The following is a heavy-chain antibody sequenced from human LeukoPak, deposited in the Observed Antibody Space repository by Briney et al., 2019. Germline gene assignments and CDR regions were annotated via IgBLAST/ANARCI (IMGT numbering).Heavy chain of an antibody. Sequence: GGSLRLSCAASGFTFDDYGMSWVRQAPGKGLEWVSGINWNGGSTGYADSVKGRFTISRDNAKNSLYLQMNSLRAEDTALYYCARRGKLGYCSSTSCYGYYYYMDVWGKGTTVTVSS. D-gene: IGHD2-2*01. V-gene: IGHV3-20*04. CDR3: ARRGKLGYCSSTSCYGYYYYMDV. CDR2: INWNGGST. CDR1: GFTFDDYG. J-gene: IGHJ6*03.